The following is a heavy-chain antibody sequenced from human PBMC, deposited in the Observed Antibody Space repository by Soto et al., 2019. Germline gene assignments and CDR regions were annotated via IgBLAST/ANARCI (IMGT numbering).Heavy chain of an antibody. V-gene: IGHV3-23*01. D-gene: IGHD6-19*01. CDR3: AKDRTGIAVAGKDY. J-gene: IGHJ4*02. Sequence: GSLRLSWAASGFYFSSYAMGWVRQAPGKGLEWVSAISGSGGSTYYADSVKGRFTISRDNSKNTLYLQMNSLRAEDTAVYYCAKDRTGIAVAGKDYWGQGTLVTVSS. CDR2: ISGSGGST. CDR1: GFYFSSYA.